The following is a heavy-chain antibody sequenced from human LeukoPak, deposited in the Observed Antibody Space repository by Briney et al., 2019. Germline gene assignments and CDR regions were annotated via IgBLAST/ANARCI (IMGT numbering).Heavy chain of an antibody. CDR1: GYTFTSYG. CDR3: ARDRYSYGLHELHY. D-gene: IGHD5-18*01. Sequence: ASVKVSCKASGYTFTSYGISWARQAPGQGLEWMGWISAYNGNTNYAQKLQGRVTMTTDTSTSTAYMELRSLRSDDTAVYYCARDRYSYGLHELHYWGQGTLVTVSS. V-gene: IGHV1-18*01. CDR2: ISAYNGNT. J-gene: IGHJ4*02.